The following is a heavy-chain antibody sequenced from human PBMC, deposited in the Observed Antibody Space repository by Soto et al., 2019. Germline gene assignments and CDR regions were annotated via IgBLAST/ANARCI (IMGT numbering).Heavy chain of an antibody. D-gene: IGHD5-18*01. CDR1: GGSISSSSYY. CDR3: ARKAGTAMVFDY. V-gene: IGHV4-39*01. Sequence: PSETLSLTCTVSGGSISSSSYYWGWIRQPPGKGLEWIGSIYYSGSTYYNPSLKSRVTISVDTSKNQFSLELSSVTAADTAVYYCARKAGTAMVFDYWGQGTLVTVSS. CDR2: IYYSGST. J-gene: IGHJ4*02.